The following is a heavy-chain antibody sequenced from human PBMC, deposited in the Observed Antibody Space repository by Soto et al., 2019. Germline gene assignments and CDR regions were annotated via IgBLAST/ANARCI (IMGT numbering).Heavy chain of an antibody. CDR1: GITFNPNA. Sequence: PGWSLRLSCLASGITFNPNAMIWVRQAPGKRLEWVSAIDGDGGDTFFADFVKGRFTMSRDNSKNTVYLHMRSLTAEDTALYYVAGGRLAVGWDWFFSGAPGILVPGSS. CDR2: IDGDGGDT. J-gene: IGHJ5*01. V-gene: IGHV3-23*01. CDR3: AGGRLAVGWDWFFS. D-gene: IGHD1-26*01.